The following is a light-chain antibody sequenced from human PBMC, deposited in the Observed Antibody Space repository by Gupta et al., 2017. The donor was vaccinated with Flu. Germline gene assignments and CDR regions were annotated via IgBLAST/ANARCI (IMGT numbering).Light chain of an antibody. CDR3: QQDDSCPCT. V-gene: IGKV1D-16*01. CDR1: HGISTC. Sequence: DIQMTQSPSSLSASVGATVTITSLACHGISTCLAWYQQRPGKAPESLIYAVSCLEGGVPARFSGSGSGTDFTLTISRLQPEDFATYYCQQDDSCPCTFGQGTKLEIK. J-gene: IGKJ2*02. CDR2: AVS.